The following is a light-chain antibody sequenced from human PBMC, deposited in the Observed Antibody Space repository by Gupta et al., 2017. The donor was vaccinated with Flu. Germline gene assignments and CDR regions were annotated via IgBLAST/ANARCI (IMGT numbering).Light chain of an antibody. Sequence: EIVMTQSPATLCVSPGERATLSCRASQSVSSKLAWYQQKPGQAPRLLIYGASTRATDIPARFSGSGSGTELTLTISSLQSEDFAVYYCQQYNTWPPLTFGGGTKVEIK. V-gene: IGKV3-15*01. J-gene: IGKJ4*01. CDR1: QSVSSK. CDR2: GAS. CDR3: QQYNTWPPLT.